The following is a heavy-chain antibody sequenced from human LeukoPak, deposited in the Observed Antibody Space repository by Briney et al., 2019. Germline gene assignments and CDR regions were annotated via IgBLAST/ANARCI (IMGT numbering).Heavy chain of an antibody. D-gene: IGHD6-13*01. CDR3: ARDSSSSTWFDYYYMDV. Sequence: SETLSLTCTVSGGSISSHYWSWMRQPPGKGLEWIGDIYYSGSTNYNPSLKSRGTISVDTSKTQFPLKLSPVTAADTAVYYSARDSSSSTWFDYYYMDVWGKGTTVTVSS. CDR2: IYYSGST. CDR1: GGSISSHY. J-gene: IGHJ6*03. V-gene: IGHV4-59*11.